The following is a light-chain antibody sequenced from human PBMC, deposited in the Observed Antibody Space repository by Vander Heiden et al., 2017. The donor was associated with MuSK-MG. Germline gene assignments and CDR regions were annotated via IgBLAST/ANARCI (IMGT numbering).Light chain of an antibody. CDR2: AAS. Sequence: DIHMTQSPSSLSASVGDRVTITCRASQGVGNDLGWYQQEPGKAPKRLISAASSLQSEVPSRFRGSGSGTEFTLTISSLQPEDFATYYCRQYNSYPLTFGGWTKVEIK. V-gene: IGKV1-17*01. CDR3: RQYNSYPLT. CDR1: QGVGND. J-gene: IGKJ4*01.